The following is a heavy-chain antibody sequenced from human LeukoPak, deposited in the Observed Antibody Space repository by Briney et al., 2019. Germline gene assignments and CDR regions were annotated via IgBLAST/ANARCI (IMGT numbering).Heavy chain of an antibody. D-gene: IGHD2-2*01. V-gene: IGHV1-8*01. J-gene: IGHJ4*02. Sequence: AASVKVSCKASGYTFTSYDINWVLPATGQGLEWTGWMNPNSGNTGYAQKFQGRVTMTRNTSISTAYMELSSLRSEDTAVYYCARGLGYCSSTSCHDHRGQGTLVTVSS. CDR2: MNPNSGNT. CDR3: ARGLGYCSSTSCHDH. CDR1: GYTFTSYD.